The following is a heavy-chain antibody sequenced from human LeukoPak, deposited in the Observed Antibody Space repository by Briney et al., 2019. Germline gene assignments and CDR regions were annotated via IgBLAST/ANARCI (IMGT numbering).Heavy chain of an antibody. CDR1: GYTFRTYG. D-gene: IGHD3-22*01. Sequence: ASVKVSCKAYGYTFRTYGISWVRQAPGQGPEWMGWISGDNGDTKCAQKFQGRVTMTTDTSTSTAYMEVRSLRSDDTAVYYCARDFYYDSDGYYYYWGQGTLVTVSS. CDR3: ARDFYYDSDGYYYY. CDR2: ISGDNGDT. J-gene: IGHJ4*02. V-gene: IGHV1-18*04.